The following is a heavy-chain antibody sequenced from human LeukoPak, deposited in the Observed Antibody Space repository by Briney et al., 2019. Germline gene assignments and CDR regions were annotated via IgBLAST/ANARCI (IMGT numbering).Heavy chain of an antibody. J-gene: IGHJ6*03. Sequence: GASVKVSCKASGYTFISYGISWVRQAPGQGLEWMGWISAYNGNTNYAQKFQGRVTMTTDTSTSTAYMELRSLRSDDTAVYYCARVDIVVTYYYMDVWGKGTTVTVSS. CDR3: ARVDIVVTYYYMDV. CDR1: GYTFISYG. CDR2: ISAYNGNT. D-gene: IGHD2-21*01. V-gene: IGHV1-18*01.